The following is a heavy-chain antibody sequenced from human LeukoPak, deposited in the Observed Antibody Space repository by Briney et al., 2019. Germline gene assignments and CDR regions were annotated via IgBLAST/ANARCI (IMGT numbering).Heavy chain of an antibody. CDR3: AKKGVIMIRGYIDY. J-gene: IGHJ4*02. Sequence: PGGSLRLSCAASGFTFSIYAMTWVRQAPGKGLGWVSGITGGGGSTYYTDSVKGRFTISRDNSKNMLYLEMNSLRADDTAVYYCAKKGVIMIRGYIDYWGQGTLVTVSS. D-gene: IGHD3-10*01. CDR2: ITGGGGST. V-gene: IGHV3-23*01. CDR1: GFTFSIYA.